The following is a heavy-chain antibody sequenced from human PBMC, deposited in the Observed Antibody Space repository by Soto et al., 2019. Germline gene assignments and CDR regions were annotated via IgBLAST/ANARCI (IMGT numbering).Heavy chain of an antibody. CDR3: ARYPTAQWEVGFMAFDI. CDR1: GGSISSGDYY. Sequence: TLSLTCTVSGGSISSGDYYWSWIRQPPGKGLEWIGYIYYSGSTYYNPSLRSRVTISVDTSKNQFSLTLTSVTAADTSVYYCARYPTAQWEVGFMAFDIWGQGTMVTVSS. CDR2: IYYSGST. D-gene: IGHD1-26*01. V-gene: IGHV4-30-4*01. J-gene: IGHJ3*02.